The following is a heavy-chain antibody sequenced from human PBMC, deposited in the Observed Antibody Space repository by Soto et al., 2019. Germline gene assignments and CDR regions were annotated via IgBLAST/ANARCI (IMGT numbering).Heavy chain of an antibody. V-gene: IGHV3-30-3*01. J-gene: IGHJ6*02. D-gene: IGHD2-8*02. Sequence: QVQLVESGGGVVQPGRSLRLSCAASGFTFSSYAMHWVRQAPGKGLEWVAVISYDGSNKYYADSVKGRFTISRDNSKNTLYLQMNSLRAEDTAVYDCARDLAVYAIGYYGMDVWGQGTTVTVSS. CDR2: ISYDGSNK. CDR1: GFTFSSYA. CDR3: ARDLAVYAIGYYGMDV.